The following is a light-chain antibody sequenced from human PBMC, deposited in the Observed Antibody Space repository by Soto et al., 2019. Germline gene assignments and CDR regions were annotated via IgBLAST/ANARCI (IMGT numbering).Light chain of an antibody. J-gene: IGKJ1*01. CDR2: DAS. CDR3: QQYNSYSPR. V-gene: IGKV1-5*01. Sequence: DTQMTQSPSTLSASVGDRVTITCRASQSISSWLAWYQQKPGKAPKLLIYDASSLESGVPSRFSGSGSGTEFTLTISSLQPDDFATYYCQQYNSYSPRFGQGTKVDIK. CDR1: QSISSW.